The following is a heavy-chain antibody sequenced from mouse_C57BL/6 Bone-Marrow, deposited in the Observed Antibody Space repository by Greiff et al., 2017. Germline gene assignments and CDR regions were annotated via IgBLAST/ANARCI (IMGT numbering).Heavy chain of an antibody. J-gene: IGHJ1*03. CDR1: GFTFSSYT. D-gene: IGHD1-1*01. CDR2: ISGGGGNT. CDR3: SRQVTTVLATKYFDV. Sequence: EVKVVESGGGLVKPGGSLKLSCAASGFTFSSYTMSWVRQTPETRLQWVAAISGGGGNTYYPDSVTGRFTISRDNDKNILYLQMSSLRSEDTALYYCSRQVTTVLATKYFDVWGTGTTVTVSS. V-gene: IGHV5-9*01.